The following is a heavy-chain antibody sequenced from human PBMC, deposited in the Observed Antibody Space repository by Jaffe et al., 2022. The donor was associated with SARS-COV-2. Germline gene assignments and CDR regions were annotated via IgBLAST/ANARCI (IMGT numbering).Heavy chain of an antibody. CDR2: IYYSGST. J-gene: IGHJ5*02. Sequence: QVQLQESGPGLVKPSETLSLTCTVSGGSISSYYWSWIRQPPGKGLEWIGYIYYSGSTNYNPSLKSRVTISVDTSKNQFSLKLSSVTAADTAVYYCARTRNRITIFGVVNHWFDPWGQGTLVTVSS. V-gene: IGHV4-59*01. CDR1: GGSISSYY. D-gene: IGHD3-3*01. CDR3: ARTRNRITIFGVVNHWFDP.